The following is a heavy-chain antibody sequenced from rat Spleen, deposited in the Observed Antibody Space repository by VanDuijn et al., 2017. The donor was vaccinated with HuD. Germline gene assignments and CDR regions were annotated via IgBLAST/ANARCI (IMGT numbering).Heavy chain of an antibody. CDR1: GFTFSDYN. CDR2: ISYDGSST. V-gene: IGHV5-7*01. Sequence: EVQLVESGGGLVQPGRSLKLSCAASGFTFSDYNMAWVRQAPKKGLEWVATISYDGSSTYYRDSVKGRFTISRDNAKSNLYLQMDSLRSEDTATYYCARMTYGYFDYWGQGVMVTVSS. J-gene: IGHJ2*01. D-gene: IGHD1-11*01. CDR3: ARMTYGYFDY.